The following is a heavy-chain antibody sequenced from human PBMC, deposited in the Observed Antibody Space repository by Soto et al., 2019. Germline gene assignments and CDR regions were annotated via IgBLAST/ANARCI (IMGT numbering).Heavy chain of an antibody. D-gene: IGHD3-10*01. CDR3: ARDRDDYGSGNYYNRIDF. J-gene: IGHJ4*02. V-gene: IGHV1-69*01. CDR1: GGIFSTYA. Sequence: QVQLVQSGAEVKKPGSSVKVSCKASGGIFSTYAISGLRQAPGQGLGWMGGIIPLFGTPNYAQRFQGRVTITADESTSTAYMELSRLRSEDTAVYYCARDRDDYGSGNYYNRIDFWGQGTLVTVSS. CDR2: IIPLFGTP.